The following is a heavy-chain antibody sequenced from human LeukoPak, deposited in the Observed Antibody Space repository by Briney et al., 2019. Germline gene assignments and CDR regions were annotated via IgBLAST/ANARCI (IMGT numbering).Heavy chain of an antibody. V-gene: IGHV3-30*03. Sequence: GGSLRLSCAASGFTFSSYGMHWVRQAPGKGLEWVAVISYDGSNKYYADSVKGRSTISRDNSKNTLYLQMNSLRAEDTAVYYCAPPAEGVVVPAAPGGWGQGTLVTVSS. D-gene: IGHD2-2*01. CDR3: APPAEGVVVPAAPGG. J-gene: IGHJ4*02. CDR1: GFTFSSYG. CDR2: ISYDGSNK.